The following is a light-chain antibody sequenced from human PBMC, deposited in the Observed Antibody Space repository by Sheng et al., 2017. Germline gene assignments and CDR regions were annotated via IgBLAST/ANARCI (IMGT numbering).Light chain of an antibody. Sequence: EIVLTQSPGTLSFSPGERATLSCRASQSVTSRNLAWYQQKPGQAPRLLIYDASTRATGIPARFSGSGSGTDFTLTISSLQSEDFAVYYCQQYDKWPLPFGGGTKVEIK. CDR3: QQYDKWPLP. V-gene: IGKV3-15*01. CDR1: QSVTSRN. J-gene: IGKJ4*01. CDR2: DAS.